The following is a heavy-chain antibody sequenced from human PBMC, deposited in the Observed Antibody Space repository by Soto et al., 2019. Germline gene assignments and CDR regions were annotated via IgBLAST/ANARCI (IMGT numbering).Heavy chain of an antibody. J-gene: IGHJ4*02. CDR3: ARGMSGWLEVGFDY. Sequence: ASVKVSCKVSGYTLTELSMHWVRQAPGQGLEWMGWINPNSGGTNYAQKFQGWVTMTRDTSISTAYMELSRLRSDDTAVYYCARGMSGWLEVGFDYWGQGTLVTVSS. D-gene: IGHD6-19*01. V-gene: IGHV1-2*04. CDR1: GYTLTELS. CDR2: INPNSGGT.